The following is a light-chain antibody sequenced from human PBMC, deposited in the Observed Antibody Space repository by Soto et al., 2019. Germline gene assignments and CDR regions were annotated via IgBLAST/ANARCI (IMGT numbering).Light chain of an antibody. Sequence: EIVMTQSPDTLYVSPGEGATLSCRASQSVSSTYLAWYQQKPGQAPRLLIYGASTRATGIPDRFSGSGSGTDFTLTISRLEPEDFAVYYCQQWGSSSWTFGQGTKVDI. CDR2: GAS. V-gene: IGKV3-20*01. J-gene: IGKJ1*01. CDR1: QSVSSTY. CDR3: QQWGSSSWT.